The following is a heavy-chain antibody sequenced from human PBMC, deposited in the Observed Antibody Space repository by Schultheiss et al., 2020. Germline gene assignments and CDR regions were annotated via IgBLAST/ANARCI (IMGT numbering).Heavy chain of an antibody. D-gene: IGHD5-12*01. V-gene: IGHV1-8*01. J-gene: IGHJ5*02. CDR3: ARLYSGYDTNWFDP. CDR2: MNPNSGNT. CDR1: GYTFTSYD. Sequence: ASVKVSCKASGYTFTSYDINWVRQATGQGLEWMGWMNPNSGNTGYAQKFQGRVTMTRNTSISTAYMELSSLRSEDTAVYYCARLYSGYDTNWFDPWGQGTLVTVSS.